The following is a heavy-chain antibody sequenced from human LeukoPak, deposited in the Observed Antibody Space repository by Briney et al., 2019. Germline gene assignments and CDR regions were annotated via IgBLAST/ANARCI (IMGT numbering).Heavy chain of an antibody. Sequence: SETLSLTCTVSGGSISSYYWGWIRQPPGRGLEWIGYIYYTGSTNCNPSLRSRVTISVDSSKNQFSLKVNSVTAADTAVYYCARGDYFGSGLGDWGQGTLVTVSS. CDR3: ARGDYFGSGLGD. V-gene: IGHV4-59*01. D-gene: IGHD3-10*01. J-gene: IGHJ4*02. CDR1: GGSISSYY. CDR2: IYYTGST.